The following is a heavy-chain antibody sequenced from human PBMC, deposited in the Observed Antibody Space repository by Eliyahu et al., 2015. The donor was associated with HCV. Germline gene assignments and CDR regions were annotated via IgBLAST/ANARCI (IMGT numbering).Heavy chain of an antibody. D-gene: IGHD3-3*01. CDR3: ARGRPITIFGVRGMDV. CDR1: GYTFTGYY. V-gene: IGHV1-2*04. CDR2: INPNSGGT. J-gene: IGHJ6*02. Sequence: QVQLVQSGAEVKKPGASVKVSCKASGYTFTGYYMHWVRQAPGQGLEWMGWINPNSGGTNYAQKFQGWVTMTRDTSISTAYMELSRLRSDGTAVYYCARGRPITIFGVRGMDVWGQGTTVTVSS.